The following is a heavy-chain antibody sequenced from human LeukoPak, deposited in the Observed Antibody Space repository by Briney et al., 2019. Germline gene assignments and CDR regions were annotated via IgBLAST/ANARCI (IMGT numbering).Heavy chain of an antibody. CDR2: ISGSGGST. V-gene: IGHV3-23*01. D-gene: IGHD3-22*01. Sequence: PGGSLRLSCAASGFTFSSYAMSWVRQAPGKGLEWDSAISGSGGSTYYADSVKGRFTISRDNSKNTLYLQMNSLRAEDTAVYYCAKAALGYYDSSGYCYHGDDAFDIWGQGRMVTVSS. CDR3: AKAALGYYDSSGYCYHGDDAFDI. J-gene: IGHJ3*02. CDR1: GFTFSSYA.